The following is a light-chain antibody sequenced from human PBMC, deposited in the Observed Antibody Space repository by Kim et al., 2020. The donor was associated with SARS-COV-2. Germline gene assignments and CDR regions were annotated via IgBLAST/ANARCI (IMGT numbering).Light chain of an antibody. CDR2: GVS. J-gene: IGLJ3*02. V-gene: IGLV2-14*03. CDR1: SSYVGAYDF. Sequence: GPSVTLPCPGTSSYVGAYDFVSWYQQHPGKAPKLMIYGVSKRPSGVSNRFSGSKSGNTASLTISGLQAEDEADYYCSSYIRSSSFGFGGGTQLTVL. CDR3: SSYIRSSSFG.